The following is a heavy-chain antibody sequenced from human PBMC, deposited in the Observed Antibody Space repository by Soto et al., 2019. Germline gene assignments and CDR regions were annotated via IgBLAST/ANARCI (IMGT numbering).Heavy chain of an antibody. V-gene: IGHV1-69*02. D-gene: IGHD3-10*01. CDR3: ASAVNYYGSGSYFPPSDP. CDR1: GGTFSSYT. Sequence: QVQLVQSGAEVKKPGSSVKVSCKASGGTFSSYTISWVRQAPGQGLEWMGRIIPILGIANYAQKFQGRVTITAEXXTXTDXMELSSLRSEDTAVYYCASAVNYYGSGSYFPPSDPWGQGTLVTVSS. J-gene: IGHJ5*02. CDR2: IIPILGIA.